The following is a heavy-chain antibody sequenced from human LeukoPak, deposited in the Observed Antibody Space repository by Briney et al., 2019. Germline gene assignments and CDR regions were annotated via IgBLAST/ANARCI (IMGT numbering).Heavy chain of an antibody. D-gene: IGHD3-10*01. CDR3: ARVRDGEYGSGDY. CDR1: GFTFSSYS. V-gene: IGHV3-21*01. CDR2: ISSSSSYI. J-gene: IGHJ4*02. Sequence: GGSLRLSCAASGFTFSSYSMNWVRQAQGKGLEWVSSISSSSSYIYYGDSVKGRFTISRDNAKNSLYLQMNSLRAEDTAVYYCARVRDGEYGSGDYWGQGTLVTVSS.